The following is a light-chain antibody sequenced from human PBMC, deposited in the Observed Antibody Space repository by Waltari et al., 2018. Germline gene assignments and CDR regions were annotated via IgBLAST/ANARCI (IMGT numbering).Light chain of an antibody. CDR2: AVS. CDR3: SSYAGSSKGV. Sequence: QSALTQPASVSGSPGQSITISCTGTSSDVGNYKRVPWYQPHPGKAPKLMISAVSKRPAGVSDRFSGAKSGDMASLTSSGLQPEDEAEYFCSSYAGSSKGVFGGGTKVTVL. CDR1: SSDVGNYKR. V-gene: IGLV2-23*02. J-gene: IGLJ2*01.